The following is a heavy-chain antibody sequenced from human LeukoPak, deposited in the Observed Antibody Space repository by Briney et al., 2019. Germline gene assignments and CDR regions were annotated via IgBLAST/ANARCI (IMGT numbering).Heavy chain of an antibody. D-gene: IGHD3-3*01. Sequence: GGSLRLSCAASGFTFSSYGMHWVRQAPGKGLEWVAFIRYDGSNKYYADSVKGRFTISRDNSENTLYLQMSSLRAEDTAVYYCAKDRAVLRFLEWPTTHYYYYYMDVWGKGTTVTVSS. CDR1: GFTFSSYG. CDR3: AKDRAVLRFLEWPTTHYYYYYMDV. CDR2: IRYDGSNK. J-gene: IGHJ6*03. V-gene: IGHV3-30*02.